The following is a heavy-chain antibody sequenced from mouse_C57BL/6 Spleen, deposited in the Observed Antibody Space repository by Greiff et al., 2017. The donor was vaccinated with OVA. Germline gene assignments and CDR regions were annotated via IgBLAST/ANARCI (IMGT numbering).Heavy chain of an antibody. CDR1: GYTFTDYY. CDR2: INPNNGGT. J-gene: IGHJ3*01. Sequence: EVQLQQSGPELVKPGASVKISCKASGYTFTDYYMNWVKQSHGKSLEWIGDINPNNGGTSYNQKFKGKATLTVDKSSSTAYMELRSLTSEDSAVYYCASGRDGGFAYWGQGTLVTVSA. CDR3: ASGRDGGFAY. D-gene: IGHD4-1*01. V-gene: IGHV1-26*01.